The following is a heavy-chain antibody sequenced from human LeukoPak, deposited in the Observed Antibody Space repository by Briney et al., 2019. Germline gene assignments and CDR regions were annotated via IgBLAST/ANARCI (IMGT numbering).Heavy chain of an antibody. V-gene: IGHV4-34*01. CDR3: ARDSLEGPATPWFDY. CDR2: INHSGST. Sequence: SETLSLTCAVYGGSFSGYYWSWIRQPPGKGLEWIGEINHSGSTNYNPSLKSRVTISVDTSKNQFSLKLSPVTAADTAVYYCARDSLEGPATPWFDYWGQGTLVTVSS. CDR1: GGSFSGYY. J-gene: IGHJ4*02. D-gene: IGHD2-2*01.